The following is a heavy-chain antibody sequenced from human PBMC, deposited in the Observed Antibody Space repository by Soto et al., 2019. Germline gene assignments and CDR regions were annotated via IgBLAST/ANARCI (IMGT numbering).Heavy chain of an antibody. CDR2: IYYSGST. Sequence: QLQLQESGPGLVKPSETLSLTCTVSGGSISSRGYYWGWIRQPPGKGLEWIGTIYYSGSTYYNPSLKSPVTITADTSNNQFSLKLSSVTAADPAVYYCATSNWFDPWGQGTLVTVSS. J-gene: IGHJ5*02. CDR1: GGSISSRGYY. V-gene: IGHV4-39*01. CDR3: ATSNWFDP.